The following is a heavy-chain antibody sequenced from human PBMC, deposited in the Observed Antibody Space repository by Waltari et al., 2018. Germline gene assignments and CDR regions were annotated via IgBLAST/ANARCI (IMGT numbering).Heavy chain of an antibody. V-gene: IGHV1-46*01. CDR2: INPSGGSK. J-gene: IGHJ6*02. D-gene: IGHD2-21*01. CDR3: ALDTGALWMDV. Sequence: QVQLVQSGAEVKKPGASVKISCKTSEYTFTSSYIHWVRQAPGQGLEWMGIINPSGGSKIYAQKFQGRGTMTRDTSTSTVYMELSSLRSEDTAVYYCALDTGALWMDVWGQGTTVTVSS. CDR1: EYTFTSSY.